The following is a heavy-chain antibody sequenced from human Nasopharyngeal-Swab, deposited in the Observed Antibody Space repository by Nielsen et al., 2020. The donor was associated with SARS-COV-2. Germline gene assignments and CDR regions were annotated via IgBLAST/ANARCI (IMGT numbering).Heavy chain of an antibody. Sequence: SVKVSCKASGGTFSSYAISWVRQAPGQGLEWMGGIIPIFGTANYAQKFQGRVTITADESTSTAYMELSGLRSEDTAVYYCANTAMVISWFDPWGQGTLVTVSS. CDR2: IIPIFGTA. CDR1: GGTFSSYA. V-gene: IGHV1-69*13. CDR3: ANTAMVISWFDP. D-gene: IGHD5-18*01. J-gene: IGHJ5*02.